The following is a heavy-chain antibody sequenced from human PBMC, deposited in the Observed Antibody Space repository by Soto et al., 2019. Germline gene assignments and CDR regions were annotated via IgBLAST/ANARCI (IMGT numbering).Heavy chain of an antibody. Sequence: GGSLRLSCAASGFTFSSYSMNWVRQAPGKGLEWVSYISSSSSTIYYADSVKGRFTISRDNAKNSLYLQMNSLRAEDTAVYYCARVLGSEPYDFWSASYYYYYMDVWGKGTTVTVSS. D-gene: IGHD3-3*01. V-gene: IGHV3-48*01. CDR2: ISSSSSTI. CDR3: ARVLGSEPYDFWSASYYYYYMDV. J-gene: IGHJ6*03. CDR1: GFTFSSYS.